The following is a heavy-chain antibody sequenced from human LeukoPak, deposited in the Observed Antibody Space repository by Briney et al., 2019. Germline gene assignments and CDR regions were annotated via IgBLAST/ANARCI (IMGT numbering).Heavy chain of an antibody. J-gene: IGHJ3*01. CDR2: MNTNSGNT. V-gene: IGHV1-8*03. Sequence: ASVKVSCKASGYTFTSYDINWVRQATGQGREWMGWMNTNSGNTGYAQKFQGRVTITRNTSISTAYMELSRRRDEDTAVYYCARTYSGSLNDAFDLWGRGTMVTVSS. CDR1: GYTFTSYD. CDR3: ARTYSGSLNDAFDL. D-gene: IGHD1-26*01.